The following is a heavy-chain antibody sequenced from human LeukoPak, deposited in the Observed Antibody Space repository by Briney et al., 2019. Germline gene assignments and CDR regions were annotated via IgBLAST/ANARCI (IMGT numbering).Heavy chain of an antibody. CDR1: GGSISSSSYY. V-gene: IGHV4-39*01. CDR2: ISYSGST. D-gene: IGHD1-26*01. J-gene: IGHJ4*02. CDR3: ARHRSTVLGGTLRIFDY. Sequence: PSETLSLTCTVSGGSISSSSYYWGWIRQPPGEGLEWIGSISYSGSTYYNPSLKRRVTISVDTSKNQFSLKLSSVTAADTAVYYCARHRSTVLGGTLRIFDYWGQGTLVTVSS.